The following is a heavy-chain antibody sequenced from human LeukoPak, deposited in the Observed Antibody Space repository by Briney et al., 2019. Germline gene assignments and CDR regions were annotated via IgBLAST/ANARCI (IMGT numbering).Heavy chain of an antibody. CDR1: GFTFSSYA. J-gene: IGHJ6*03. CDR2: ISYDGSNK. CDR3: ARAGCSSTSCYRYYYYYYMDV. Sequence: GRSLRLSCAASGFTFSSYAMHWVRQAPGKGLEWVAVISYDGSNKYYADSVKGRFTISRDNSKNTLYLQMNSLRAEDTAVYYCARAGCSSTSCYRYYYYYYMDVWGKGTTVTVSS. V-gene: IGHV3-30-3*01. D-gene: IGHD2-2*01.